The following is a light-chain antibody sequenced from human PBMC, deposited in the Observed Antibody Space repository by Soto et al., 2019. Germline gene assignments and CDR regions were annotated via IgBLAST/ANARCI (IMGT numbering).Light chain of an antibody. CDR2: DAS. Sequence: TQSPSSLSASVGDRVIITCXASQDISNYLNWYQQKPGKAPKLLIYDASNLETGVPSRFSGSGSGTDFTFTISSLQPEDIATYYCQQYDNLPYTFGQGTKLQIK. V-gene: IGKV1-33*01. CDR1: QDISNY. J-gene: IGKJ2*01. CDR3: QQYDNLPYT.